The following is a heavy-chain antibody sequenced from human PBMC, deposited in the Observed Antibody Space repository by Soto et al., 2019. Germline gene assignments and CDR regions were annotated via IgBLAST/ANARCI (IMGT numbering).Heavy chain of an antibody. D-gene: IGHD5-12*01. CDR2: ISAYNGNT. V-gene: IGHV1-18*01. Sequence: GASVKVSCKASGYTFTSYGISWVRQAPGQGLEWMGWISAYNGNTNYAQKLQGRVTMTTDTSTSTAYMELRSLRSDDTAVYYCARVQMYSGYDLYYYYGMDVWGQGTTVTVSS. CDR1: GYTFTSYG. CDR3: ARVQMYSGYDLYYYYGMDV. J-gene: IGHJ6*02.